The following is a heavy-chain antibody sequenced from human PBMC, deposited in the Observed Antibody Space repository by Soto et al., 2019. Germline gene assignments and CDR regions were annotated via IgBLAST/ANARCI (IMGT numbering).Heavy chain of an antibody. CDR1: GFTFSSYA. V-gene: IGHV3-23*01. D-gene: IGHD3-10*01. Sequence: GGSLRLSCAASGFTFSSYAMSWVRQAPGKGLEWVSAISGSGGSTYYADSVKGRFTISRDNSKNTLYLQMNSLRAEDTAVYYCAKQITSSSRVRSYYYGSGIEYYFDYWGQGTLVTVSS. J-gene: IGHJ4*02. CDR3: AKQITSSSRVRSYYYGSGIEYYFDY. CDR2: ISGSGGST.